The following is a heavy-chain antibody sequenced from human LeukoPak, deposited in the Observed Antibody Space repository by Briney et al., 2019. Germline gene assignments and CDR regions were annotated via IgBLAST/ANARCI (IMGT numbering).Heavy chain of an antibody. D-gene: IGHD1-14*01. V-gene: IGHV3-30*18. Sequence: GGSLRLSCAASGFTFSSYGMHWVRQAPGKGLEWVAVISYDGSNKYYADPVKGRFTISRDNSKNTLYLQMNSLRAEDTAVYYCAKDRRYLRPGWFDPWGQGTLVTVSS. J-gene: IGHJ5*02. CDR3: AKDRRYLRPGWFDP. CDR1: GFTFSSYG. CDR2: ISYDGSNK.